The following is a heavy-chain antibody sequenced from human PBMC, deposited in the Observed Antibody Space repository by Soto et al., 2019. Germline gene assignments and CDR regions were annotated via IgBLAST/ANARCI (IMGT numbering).Heavy chain of an antibody. V-gene: IGHV1-69*06. CDR3: AREEMATIEEARTNWFDP. J-gene: IGHJ5*02. CDR2: IIPIFGTA. Sequence: EASVKVSCKASGGTFSSYAISWVLQAPGLGLEWMGGIIPIFGTANYAQKFRGRVTITADKSTSTAYMELSSLRSEDTAVYYCAREEMATIEEARTNWFDPWGQGTLVTVSS. CDR1: GGTFSSYA. D-gene: IGHD5-12*01.